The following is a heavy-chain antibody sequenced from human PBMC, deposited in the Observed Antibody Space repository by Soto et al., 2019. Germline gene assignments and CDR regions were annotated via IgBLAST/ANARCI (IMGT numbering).Heavy chain of an antibody. CDR2: INAGNGNT. CDR1: GYTFTSYA. V-gene: IGHV1-3*01. Sequence: ASVKVSCKASGYTFTSYAMHWVRQAPGQRPEWMGWINAGNGNTKYSQKFQGRVTITRDTSTSTVYMELSSLRSEDTAVYYCARDIPYCGGVCHDAFDIWGQGTMVTVSS. CDR3: ARDIPYCGGVCHDAFDI. D-gene: IGHD2-21*02. J-gene: IGHJ3*02.